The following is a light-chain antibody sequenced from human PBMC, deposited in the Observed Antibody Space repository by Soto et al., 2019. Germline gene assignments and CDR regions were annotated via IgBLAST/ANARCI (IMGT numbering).Light chain of an antibody. CDR3: QQYYDYSA. CDR1: QSISSW. V-gene: IGKV1-5*03. CDR2: KAS. Sequence: DIQMTQSPSTLSASVGDRVTITCRASQSISSWLAWYQQKPGKAPKLLIYKASSLESGVPSRFSGSGSGTEFTLTISSLQPDDIATYYCQQYYDYSAFGQGTKVDIK. J-gene: IGKJ1*01.